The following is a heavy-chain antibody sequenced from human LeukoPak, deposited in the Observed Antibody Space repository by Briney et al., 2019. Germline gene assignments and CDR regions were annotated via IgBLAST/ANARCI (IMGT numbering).Heavy chain of an antibody. CDR3: ARDGDITPTDV. V-gene: IGHV3-33*01. D-gene: IGHD2-15*01. J-gene: IGHJ6*02. CDR1: GFTFSSYG. CDR2: IWYDGSNK. Sequence: PGGSLRLSCAASGFTFSSYGMHWVRQAPGSGLEWVAVIWYDGSNKYYADSVKGRFTISRDNSKNTLYLQMNSLRAEDTAVYYCARDGDITPTDVWGQGTTVTVSS.